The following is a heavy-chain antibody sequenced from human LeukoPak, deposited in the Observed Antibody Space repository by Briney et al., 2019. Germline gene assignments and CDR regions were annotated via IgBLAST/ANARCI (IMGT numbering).Heavy chain of an antibody. CDR2: INSDGTEK. Sequence: GGSLRLSCVSPGFTYIIYMMRRVCQAPGKGLEWVAYINSDGTEKNYVDSVRGRFTISRDNAKNSLYLQMKSLRAEDTAVYYCVKTPWLVDYWGQGTLVTVSS. J-gene: IGHJ4*02. CDR3: VKTPWLVDY. V-gene: IGHV3-7*01. D-gene: IGHD6-19*01. CDR1: GFTYIIYM.